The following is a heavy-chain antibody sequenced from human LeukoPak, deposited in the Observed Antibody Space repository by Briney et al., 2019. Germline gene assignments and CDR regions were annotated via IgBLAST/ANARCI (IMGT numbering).Heavy chain of an antibody. Sequence: GGSLRLSCAASGFTFSSYAMSWVRQAPGKGLEWVSAISGSGGSTYYADSVKGRFTISRDNSKNTLYLQMNSLRAEDTAVYYCAKVGGYDILTGYYSSRPIDYWGQGTLVTVSS. J-gene: IGHJ4*02. D-gene: IGHD3-9*01. CDR3: AKVGGYDILTGYYSSRPIDY. CDR1: GFTFSSYA. CDR2: ISGSGGST. V-gene: IGHV3-23*01.